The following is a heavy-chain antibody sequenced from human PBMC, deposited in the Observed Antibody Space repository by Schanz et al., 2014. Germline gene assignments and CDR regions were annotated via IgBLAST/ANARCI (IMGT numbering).Heavy chain of an antibody. CDR2: ISGSGGDT. V-gene: IGHV3-21*01. Sequence: EVQLVESGGGLVQPGGSLRLSCVASGFTVSSNYMSWVRQAPGKGLEWVSTISGSGGDTYYSDSVKGRFTISRDNAKNSLYLQVHSLRVEDTAVYYCAREDFWSGADNRFDPWGRGTLVTVSS. D-gene: IGHD3-3*01. CDR3: AREDFWSGADNRFDP. J-gene: IGHJ5*01. CDR1: GFTVSSNY.